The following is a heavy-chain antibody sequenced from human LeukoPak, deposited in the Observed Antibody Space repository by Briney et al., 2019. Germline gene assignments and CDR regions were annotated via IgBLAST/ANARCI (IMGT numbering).Heavy chain of an antibody. Sequence: PSETLSLTCTVSGYSISSGYYWGWIRQPPGKGLEWIGYIYYSGSTNYNPSLKSRVTISVDTSKNQFSLKLSSVTAADTAVYYCARAHSRQYYYYYYYMDVWGKGTTVTVSS. D-gene: IGHD4-11*01. V-gene: IGHV4-61*01. CDR3: ARAHSRQYYYYYYYMDV. CDR1: GYSISSGYY. CDR2: IYYSGST. J-gene: IGHJ6*03.